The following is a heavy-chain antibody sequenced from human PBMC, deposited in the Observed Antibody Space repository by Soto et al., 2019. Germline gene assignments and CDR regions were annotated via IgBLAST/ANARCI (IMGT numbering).Heavy chain of an antibody. CDR2: INHSGST. CDR3: ASVRWFGMDGRY. Sequence: SETLSLTCAVYGGSFSGYYWSWIRQPPGKGLEWIGEINHSGSTIYNPSLESRVTISVDTSKNQFSLKLSSVTAADTAVYYCASVRWFGMDGRYWGQGTLVSVSS. J-gene: IGHJ4*02. CDR1: GGSFSGYY. V-gene: IGHV4-34*01. D-gene: IGHD3-10*01.